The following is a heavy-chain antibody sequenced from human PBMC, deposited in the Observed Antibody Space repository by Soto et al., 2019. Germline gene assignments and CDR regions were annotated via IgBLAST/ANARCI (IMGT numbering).Heavy chain of an antibody. Sequence: XGTLALTCTVSGGSISNSYWSGIRQPSGKGLEWIGRIFPSGSTNYNPSLKSRVTMSLDTSKNQFSLKLSSVIAADTAVYYCAIGSAVAGRRHYFDYWGQGSLVTVSS. CDR2: IFPSGST. D-gene: IGHD6-19*01. CDR1: GGSISNSY. V-gene: IGHV4-4*07. J-gene: IGHJ4*02. CDR3: AIGSAVAGRRHYFDY.